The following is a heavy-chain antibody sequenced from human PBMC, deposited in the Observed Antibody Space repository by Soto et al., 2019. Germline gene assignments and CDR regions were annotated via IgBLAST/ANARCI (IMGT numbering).Heavy chain of an antibody. D-gene: IGHD3-10*01. CDR3: AGGGYYGSGSGRFDY. Sequence: QVQLVQSGAEVKKPGSSVKVSCKASGGTFSSYTISWVRQAPGQGLEWMGRIIPILGIANYAQKFQGRVTITADKSTSTGYMELSSLRAEDTAVYYCAGGGYYGSGSGRFDYWGQGTLVTVSS. CDR2: IIPILGIA. V-gene: IGHV1-69*02. CDR1: GGTFSSYT. J-gene: IGHJ4*02.